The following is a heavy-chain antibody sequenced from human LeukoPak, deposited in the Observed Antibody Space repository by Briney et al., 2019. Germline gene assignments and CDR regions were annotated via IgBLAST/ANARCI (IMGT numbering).Heavy chain of an antibody. CDR2: ISGRGGST. J-gene: IGHJ4*02. CDR1: GFTFSSYG. D-gene: IGHD2-15*01. CDR3: AKAPVTTCSGAYCYPFDY. V-gene: IGHV3-23*01. Sequence: GGTLRLSCAASGFTFSSYGMSWGGQAPGKGLEWVAAISGRGGSTYYADSVKGRFTISRDNSKNTLYLQMNSLRAEDTAVYYCAKAPVTTCSGAYCYPFDYWSQGTLVTVSS.